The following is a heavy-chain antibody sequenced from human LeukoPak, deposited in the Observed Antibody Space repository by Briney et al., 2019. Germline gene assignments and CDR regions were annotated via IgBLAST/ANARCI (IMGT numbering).Heavy chain of an antibody. D-gene: IGHD4-17*01. Sequence: GGSLRLSCAASGFTFSDAWMSWVRQAPGKGLEWVSRIKSNTNGGTTDYAAPVQGRFTISRDDSKNTLYLQMNSLRAEDTAVYYCVREYDDYTRWEDHWGQGTLVTVSS. CDR2: IKSNTNGGTT. CDR1: GFTFSDAW. V-gene: IGHV3-15*01. CDR3: VREYDDYTRWEDH. J-gene: IGHJ4*02.